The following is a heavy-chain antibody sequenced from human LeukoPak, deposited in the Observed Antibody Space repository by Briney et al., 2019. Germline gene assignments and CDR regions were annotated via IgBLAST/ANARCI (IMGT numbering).Heavy chain of an antibody. CDR3: ASHYGMDV. J-gene: IGHJ6*02. CDR1: GGTFSSYA. CDR2: IIPILGIA. V-gene: IGHV1-69*04. Sequence: GASVKVSCKASGGTFSSYAISWVRQAPGQGLEWMGRIIPILGIANYAQEFQGRVTITADKSTSTAYMELSSLRSEDTAVYYCASHYGMDVWGQGTTVTVSS.